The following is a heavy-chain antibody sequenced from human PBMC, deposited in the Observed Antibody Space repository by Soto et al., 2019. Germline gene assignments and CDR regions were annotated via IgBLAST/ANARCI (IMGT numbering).Heavy chain of an antibody. V-gene: IGHV4-59*12. Sequence: PSETLSLTCRVSTGSINGYYWNWIRQSPGKGLEWIAFIYSSGSTNYNPSLKSRATISVDTSKNQFSLKLSSVTAADTAVYYCARARLDGGTSSSFDYWGQGTLVTVSS. CDR1: TGSINGYY. D-gene: IGHD1-7*01. CDR2: IYSSGST. CDR3: ARARLDGGTSSSFDY. J-gene: IGHJ4*02.